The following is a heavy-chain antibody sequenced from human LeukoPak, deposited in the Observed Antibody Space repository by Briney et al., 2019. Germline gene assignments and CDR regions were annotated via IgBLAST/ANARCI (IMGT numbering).Heavy chain of an antibody. CDR1: GFTFSSYS. Sequence: GGSLRLSCAASGFTFSSYSMNWVRQAPGKGLEWVSSISSSSSYIYYADSVKGRFTISRDNAKNSLYLQMNSLRAEDTAVYYRARDTSIVVVPAASFDWFDPWGQGTLVTVSS. CDR3: ARDTSIVVVPAASFDWFDP. J-gene: IGHJ5*02. V-gene: IGHV3-21*01. D-gene: IGHD2-2*01. CDR2: ISSSSSYI.